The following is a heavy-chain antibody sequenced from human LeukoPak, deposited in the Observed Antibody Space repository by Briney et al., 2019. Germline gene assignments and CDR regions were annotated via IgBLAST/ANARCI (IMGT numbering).Heavy chain of an antibody. J-gene: IGHJ3*02. CDR1: GGTFSSYA. D-gene: IGHD3-22*01. CDR3: ARSPLKHYYDSSGYGAFDI. V-gene: IGHV1-69*05. Sequence: SVKVSCKASGGTFSSYAISWVRQAPGQGLEWMGRIIPIFGTANYAQKFQGRVTITTDESTCTAYMELSSLRSEDTAVYYCARSPLKHYYDSSGYGAFDIWGQGTMVTVSS. CDR2: IIPIFGTA.